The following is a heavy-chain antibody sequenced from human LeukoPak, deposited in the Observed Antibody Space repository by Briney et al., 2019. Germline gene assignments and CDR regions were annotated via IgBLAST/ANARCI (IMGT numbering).Heavy chain of an antibody. CDR2: IYYSGST. CDR3: ARNGERSSGWYDY. Sequence: SETLSLTCTVSGGSISSGGYYWSWIRQHPGKGLEWIGYIYYSGSTYYNPSLKSRVTISVDTSKSQFSLKLSSVTAADTAVYYCARNGERSSGWYDYWGQGTLVTVSS. D-gene: IGHD6-19*01. V-gene: IGHV4-31*03. J-gene: IGHJ4*02. CDR1: GGSISSGGYY.